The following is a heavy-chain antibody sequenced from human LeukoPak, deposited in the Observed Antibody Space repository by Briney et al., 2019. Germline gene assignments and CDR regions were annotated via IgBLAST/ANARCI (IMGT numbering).Heavy chain of an antibody. Sequence: ASVKVSCKVSGYTLTELSMHWVRQAPGKGLEWMGGFDPEDGETIYAQKFQGRVTMTEDTSTDTAYMELSSLRSEDTAVYYCATEGSPLYSSGYQVFDYWGQGTLVTVSS. CDR2: FDPEDGET. J-gene: IGHJ4*02. D-gene: IGHD3-22*01. CDR1: GYTLTELS. CDR3: ATEGSPLYSSGYQVFDY. V-gene: IGHV1-24*01.